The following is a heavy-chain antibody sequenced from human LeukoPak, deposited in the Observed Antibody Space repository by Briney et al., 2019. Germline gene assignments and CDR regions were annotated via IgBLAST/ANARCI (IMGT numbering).Heavy chain of an antibody. Sequence: PSETLSLTCAVYGGSFSGYYWSWIRQPPGKGLEWIGEINHSGSTNYNPSLKSRVTMSVDTSKNQFSLKLSSVTAADTAVYYCARGVVPRAFDIWGQGTMVTVSS. J-gene: IGHJ3*02. CDR2: INHSGST. D-gene: IGHD4-23*01. CDR1: GGSFSGYY. CDR3: ARGVVPRAFDI. V-gene: IGHV4-34*01.